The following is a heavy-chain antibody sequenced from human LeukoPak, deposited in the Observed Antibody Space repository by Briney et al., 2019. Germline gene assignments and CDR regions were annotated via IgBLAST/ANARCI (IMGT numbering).Heavy chain of an antibody. V-gene: IGHV4-39*07. CDR2: IFYSGST. J-gene: IGHJ4*02. Sequence: SETLSLTCTVSGGSISTSNYYWGWIRQPPGKGLEWIGNIFYSGSTYYNPSLKSRVTISVDTSKNQFSLKLSSVTAADTAVYYCARNRYGDYGGDYWGQGTLVTVSS. CDR3: ARNRYGDYGGDY. D-gene: IGHD4-17*01. CDR1: GGSISTSNYY.